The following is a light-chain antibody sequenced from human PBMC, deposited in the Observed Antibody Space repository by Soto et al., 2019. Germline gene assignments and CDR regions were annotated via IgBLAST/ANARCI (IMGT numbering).Light chain of an antibody. CDR1: QTVRNNY. CDR2: DAS. J-gene: IGKJ5*01. Sequence: EFVLTQSPGTLSLSPWERATLSCRASQTVRNNYLAWYQQKPGQAPRLLIYDASSRATGIPDRFSGSASGTDFTLTINRLEPEDFAVYYCQLYGISPHFGQGTRLEIK. V-gene: IGKV3-20*01. CDR3: QLYGISPH.